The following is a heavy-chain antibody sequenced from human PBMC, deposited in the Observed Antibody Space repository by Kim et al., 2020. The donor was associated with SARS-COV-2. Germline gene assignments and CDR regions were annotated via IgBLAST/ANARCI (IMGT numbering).Heavy chain of an antibody. V-gene: IGHV3-9*01. CDR1: GFTFGDYA. J-gene: IGHJ5*02. CDR2: ISWNSGSI. D-gene: IGHD3-22*01. Sequence: GGSLRLSCAASGFTFGDYAMHWVRQAPGKGLEWVSGISWNSGSIGYADSVKGRFTISRDNAKNSLYLQMNSLRAEDTALYYCAKDMGSSVYGDWFDPWGQGTLVTVSS. CDR3: AKDMGSSVYGDWFDP.